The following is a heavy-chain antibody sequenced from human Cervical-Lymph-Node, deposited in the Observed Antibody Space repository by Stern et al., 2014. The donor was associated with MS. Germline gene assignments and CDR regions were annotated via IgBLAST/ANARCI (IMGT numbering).Heavy chain of an antibody. CDR2: ISPMFGTT. V-gene: IGHV1-69*01. D-gene: IGHD6-13*01. J-gene: IGHJ4*02. Sequence: QVQLVQSGAEVKRPGSSMKGSCKASGGTFSSIEIRWVRQAPGQGLEWLGGISPMFGTTNYAQKVQGRVTIIADESTSTVNMEMSSLRSEDTAVYYCVRDQGGIAGSWGQGTLVTVSS. CDR1: GGTFSSIE. CDR3: VRDQGGIAGS.